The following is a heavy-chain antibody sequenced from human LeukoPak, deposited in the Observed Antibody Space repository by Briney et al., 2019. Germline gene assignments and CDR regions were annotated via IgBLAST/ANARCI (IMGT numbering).Heavy chain of an antibody. Sequence: SETLSLTCTVSGGSISSYYWSWIRQPPGKGLEWIGSIYYSGSTYYNPSLKSRVTISVDTSKNQFSLKLSSVTAADTAVYYCARRGSHLVTAIYYFDYWGQGTLVTVSS. CDR1: GGSISSYY. J-gene: IGHJ4*02. D-gene: IGHD2-21*02. CDR2: IYYSGST. V-gene: IGHV4-59*05. CDR3: ARRGSHLVTAIYYFDY.